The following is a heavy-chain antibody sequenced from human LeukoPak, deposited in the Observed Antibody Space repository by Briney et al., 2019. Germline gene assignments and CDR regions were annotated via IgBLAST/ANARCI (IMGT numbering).Heavy chain of an antibody. Sequence: SETLSLTCTVSGGSISSYYWSWIRLPPGKGLEWIGYIYYTGATYYNPSLKSRVTISLDTSKNQFTLKLSSVTAADAAVYYCARAGYSYGTGYYFDYWGQGALVTVSS. D-gene: IGHD5-18*01. V-gene: IGHV4-59*01. J-gene: IGHJ4*02. CDR3: ARAGYSYGTGYYFDY. CDR1: GGSISSYY. CDR2: IYYTGAT.